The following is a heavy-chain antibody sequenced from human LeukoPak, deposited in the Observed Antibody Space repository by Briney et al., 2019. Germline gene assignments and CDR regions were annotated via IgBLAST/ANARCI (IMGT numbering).Heavy chain of an antibody. CDR2: ISGSGGST. CDR1: GFTFSNYA. V-gene: IGHV3-23*01. CDR3: AKGNNWNDY. Sequence: GGSLRLSCAASGFTFSNYALTWVRQAPGKGLERVSAISGSGGSTYYADSVKGRFTISRDNSKNTLYLQMNSLRAEDTAVYYCAKGNNWNDYWGQGTLVTVSS. J-gene: IGHJ4*02. D-gene: IGHD1-1*01.